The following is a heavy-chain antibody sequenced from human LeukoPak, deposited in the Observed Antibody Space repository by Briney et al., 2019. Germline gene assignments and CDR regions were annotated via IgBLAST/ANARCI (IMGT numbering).Heavy chain of an antibody. D-gene: IGHD6-19*01. CDR2: ISAYNGNT. Sequence: ASVKVSCKASGYTFTSYGISWVRRAPGQGLEWMGWISAYNGNTNYAQKLQGRVTMTTDTSTSTAYMELRSLRPDDTAVYYCAWYSSGWYELRNDYWGQGTLVTVSS. V-gene: IGHV1-18*01. CDR1: GYTFTSYG. CDR3: AWYSSGWYELRNDY. J-gene: IGHJ4*02.